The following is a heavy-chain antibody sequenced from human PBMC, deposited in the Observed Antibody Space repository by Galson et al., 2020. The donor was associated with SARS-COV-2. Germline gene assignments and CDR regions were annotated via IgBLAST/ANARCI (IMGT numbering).Heavy chain of an antibody. CDR2: IYTSGST. Sequence: SETLSLTCTVSGGSISSYYWSWIRQPAGKGLEWIGRIYTSGSTNYNPSLKSRVTMSVDTSKNQFSLKLSSVTAADTAVYYCARGFTMVRGTYYYYGMDVWGQGTTVTVSS. CDR3: ARGFTMVRGTYYYYGMDV. V-gene: IGHV4-4*07. CDR1: GGSISSYY. J-gene: IGHJ6*02. D-gene: IGHD3-10*01.